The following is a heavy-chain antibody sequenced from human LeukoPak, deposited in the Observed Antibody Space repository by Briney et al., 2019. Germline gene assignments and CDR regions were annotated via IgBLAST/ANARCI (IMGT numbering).Heavy chain of an antibody. V-gene: IGHV3-23*01. CDR1: GFTFSSYA. J-gene: IGHJ4*02. CDR3: AKYVSYGSGSYYF. CDR2: ISGSGGST. D-gene: IGHD3-10*01. Sequence: GGSLRLSCAASGFTFSSYAMSWVRQAPGKGLEWVSAISGSGGSTYYTDSVKGRFTISRDNSKNTLYLQMNSLRAEDTAVYYCAKYVSYGSGSYYFWGQGTLVTVSS.